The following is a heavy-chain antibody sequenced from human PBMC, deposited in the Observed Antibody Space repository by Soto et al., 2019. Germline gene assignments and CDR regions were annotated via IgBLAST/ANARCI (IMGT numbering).Heavy chain of an antibody. CDR2: ISYDGSNK. J-gene: IGHJ4*02. Sequence: QVQLVESGGGVVQPGRSLRLSCAASGFTFSSYAMHWVRQAPGKGLEWVAVISYDGSNKYYADSVKGRFTISRDNSKNTLYLQMNSLRAEDTAVYYCARDLIAAAKKGPYWGQGTLVTVSS. CDR1: GFTFSSYA. D-gene: IGHD6-13*01. V-gene: IGHV3-30-3*01. CDR3: ARDLIAAAKKGPY.